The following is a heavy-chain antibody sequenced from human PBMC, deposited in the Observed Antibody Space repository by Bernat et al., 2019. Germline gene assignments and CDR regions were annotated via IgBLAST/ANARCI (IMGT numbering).Heavy chain of an antibody. D-gene: IGHD4-17*01. CDR2: FYHSGST. Sequence: QVQLQESGPGLVKPSETLSLTCAVSGYSISSGYYWGWIRQPPGKGLEWIGSFYHSGSTYYNPSLKSRVTISVDTSKNQFSLKLSSVTAADTAVYYWARGGDYLWGPTNWFDPWGQGTLVTVSS. J-gene: IGHJ5*02. CDR1: GYSISSGYY. CDR3: ARGGDYLWGPTNWFDP. V-gene: IGHV4-38-2*01.